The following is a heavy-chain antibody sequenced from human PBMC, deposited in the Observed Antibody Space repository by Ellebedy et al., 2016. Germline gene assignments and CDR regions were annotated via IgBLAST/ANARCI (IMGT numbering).Heavy chain of an antibody. D-gene: IGHD6-6*01. J-gene: IGHJ4*02. Sequence: SETLSLXXAVSGGSISSSNWWSWVRQPPGKGLEWIGSIYHSGSTYYNPSLKSRVTISVDTSKNQFSLKLSSVTAADTAVYYCARHPSIAARPWDYWGQGTLVTVSS. CDR1: GGSISSSNW. CDR2: IYHSGST. V-gene: IGHV4-4*02. CDR3: ARHPSIAARPWDY.